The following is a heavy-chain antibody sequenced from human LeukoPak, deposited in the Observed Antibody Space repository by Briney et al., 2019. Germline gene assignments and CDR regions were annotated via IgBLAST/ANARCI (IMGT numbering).Heavy chain of an antibody. D-gene: IGHD6-19*01. J-gene: IGHJ4*02. Sequence: ASVKVSCKVSGYTLTELSMHWVRQAPGKGLEWMGGFDPEDGETIYAQKFQGRVTMTRDTSISTAYMELSRLRSDDTAVYYCARVVYSSGWVDYWGQGTLVTVSS. CDR2: FDPEDGET. CDR3: ARVVYSSGWVDY. V-gene: IGHV1-24*01. CDR1: GYTLTELS.